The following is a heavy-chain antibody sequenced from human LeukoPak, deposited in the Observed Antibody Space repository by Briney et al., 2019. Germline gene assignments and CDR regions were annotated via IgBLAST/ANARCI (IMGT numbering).Heavy chain of an antibody. V-gene: IGHV1-8*01. J-gene: IGHJ6*02. D-gene: IGHD6-19*01. CDR1: GYTFTSYD. CDR3: ATSYSGGWYIRFHYYYYGMDV. CDR2: MNPNSGNT. Sequence: GASVKVSCKASGYTFTSYDINWVRQATGQGLEWMGWMNPNSGNTGYAQKFQGRVTMTRNTSISTAYMELSSLRSEDTAVYYCATSYSGGWYIRFHYYYYGMDVWGQGTTVTVS.